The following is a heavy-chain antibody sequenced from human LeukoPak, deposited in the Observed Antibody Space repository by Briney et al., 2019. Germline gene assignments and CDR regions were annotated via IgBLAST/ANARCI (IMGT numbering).Heavy chain of an antibody. CDR1: GYTFTSYA. D-gene: IGHD2-2*01. CDR3: ARALYYCSSTSCYLRNAFDI. Sequence: ASVKVSCKASGYTFTSYAMHWVRQAPGQRLEWMGWINAGNGNTKYSQKFQGRVTITRDTSASTAYMELSRLRSDDTAVYYCARALYYCSSTSCYLRNAFDIWGQGTMVTVSS. J-gene: IGHJ3*02. V-gene: IGHV1-3*01. CDR2: INAGNGNT.